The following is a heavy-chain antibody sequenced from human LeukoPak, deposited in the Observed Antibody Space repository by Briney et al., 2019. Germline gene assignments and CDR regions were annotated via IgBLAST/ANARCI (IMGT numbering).Heavy chain of an antibody. V-gene: IGHV3-21*01. CDR3: ARDLGYSYGYFPIYYFDY. CDR2: ISSSSSYI. CDR1: GFTFSSYS. Sequence: GGSLRLSCAASGFTFSSYSMTWVRQAPGKGLEWVSSISSSSSYIYYADSVKGRFTISRDNAKNSLYLQMNSLRAEDTAVYYCARDLGYSYGYFPIYYFDYWGQGTLVTVSS. D-gene: IGHD5-18*01. J-gene: IGHJ4*02.